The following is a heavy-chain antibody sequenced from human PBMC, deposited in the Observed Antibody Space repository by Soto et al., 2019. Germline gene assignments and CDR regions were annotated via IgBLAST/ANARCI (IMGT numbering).Heavy chain of an antibody. V-gene: IGHV1-69*01. J-gene: IGHJ6*02. Sequence: WXSVKLSCQASAGPFTSYASIWVRHSPGQGLEWMGGIIPIFGTANYAQKFQGRVTITADESTSTAYMELSSLRSEDTAVYYCARGGSGGFGELRSRYYYGMDVWGQGTTVTVSS. CDR3: ARGGSGGFGELRSRYYYGMDV. D-gene: IGHD3-10*01. CDR1: AGPFTSYA. CDR2: IIPIFGTA.